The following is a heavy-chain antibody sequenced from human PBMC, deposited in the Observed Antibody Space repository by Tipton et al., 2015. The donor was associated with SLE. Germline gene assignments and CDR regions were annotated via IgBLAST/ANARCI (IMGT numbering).Heavy chain of an antibody. D-gene: IGHD4-17*01. Sequence: TLSLTCTVSGDSISSRSHYWGWIRQPPGKGLEWIGSIAYSGSTYYNPSLKSRVSISVDTSKNQFSLTMSSVTAADTAVYYCARVPHDYGDYGVPLFDYWGQGTLVTVSS. CDR2: IAYSGST. CDR1: GDSISSRSHY. CDR3: ARVPHDYGDYGVPLFDY. V-gene: IGHV4-39*07. J-gene: IGHJ4*02.